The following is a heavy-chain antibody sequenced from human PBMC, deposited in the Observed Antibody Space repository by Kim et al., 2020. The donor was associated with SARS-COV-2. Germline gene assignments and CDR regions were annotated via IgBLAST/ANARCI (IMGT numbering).Heavy chain of an antibody. CDR3: TTDDLENILWFGETFDY. V-gene: IGHV3-15*01. J-gene: IGHJ4*02. CDR1: GFTFSNAW. D-gene: IGHD3-10*01. CDR2: IKSKTDGGTT. Sequence: GGSLRLSCAASGFTFSNAWMSWVRQAPGKGLEWVGRIKSKTDGGTTDYAAPVKGRFTISRDDSKNTLYLQMNSLKTEDTAVYYCTTDDLENILWFGETFDYWGQGTLVTVSS.